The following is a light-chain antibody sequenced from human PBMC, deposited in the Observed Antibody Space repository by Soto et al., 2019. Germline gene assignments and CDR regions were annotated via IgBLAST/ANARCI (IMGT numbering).Light chain of an antibody. CDR3: AAWDDSLSGV. V-gene: IGLV1-47*01. Sequence: QAVVTQPPSASGTPGQRVTISCSGGSSNIGRNYVYWYQQLPGTAPKLLIYSNNQRPSGVPDRFSGSKSGTSAALAISGLRSEDEADYYCAAWDDSLSGVFGGGTKVTAL. J-gene: IGLJ3*02. CDR2: SNN. CDR1: SSNIGRNY.